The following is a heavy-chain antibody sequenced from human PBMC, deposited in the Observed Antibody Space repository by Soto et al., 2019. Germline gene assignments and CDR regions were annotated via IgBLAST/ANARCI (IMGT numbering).Heavy chain of an antibody. J-gene: IGHJ4*02. CDR3: AKGSQYYYDTSGYLYYFAY. CDR2: IYSGDNT. CDR1: GFTVSSNY. D-gene: IGHD3-22*01. Sequence: GGSLRLSCSASGFTVSSNYMSWVRQAPCRALEWVSVIYSGDNTDYADSVKGRFTISRDNSKNTLYLQMTSLRAEDTAVYYCAKGSQYYYDTSGYLYYFAYWGQGTLVTVSS. V-gene: IGHV3-53*01.